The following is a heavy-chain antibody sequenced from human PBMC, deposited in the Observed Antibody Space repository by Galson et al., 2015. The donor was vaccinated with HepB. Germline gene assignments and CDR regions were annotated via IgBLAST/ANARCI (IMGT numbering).Heavy chain of an antibody. CDR3: ARVLGQWLANYWFDP. CDR2: ISSSSSYT. D-gene: IGHD6-19*01. J-gene: IGHJ5*02. CDR1: GFTFSDYY. Sequence: SLRLSCAASGFTFSDYYMSWIRQAPGKGLEWVSYISSSSSYTNYADSVKGRFTISRDNAKNSLYLQMNSLRAEDTAVYYCARVLGQWLANYWFDPWGQGTLVTVSS. V-gene: IGHV3-11*06.